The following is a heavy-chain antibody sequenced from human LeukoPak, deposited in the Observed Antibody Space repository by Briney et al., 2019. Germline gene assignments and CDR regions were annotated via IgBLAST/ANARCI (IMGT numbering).Heavy chain of an antibody. D-gene: IGHD1-14*01. CDR1: GGSISSSSYY. CDR2: IYYSGST. CDR3: ARDDGRTSPEYNWFDP. J-gene: IGHJ5*02. Sequence: SETLSLTYTVSGGSISSSSYYWGWIRQPPGKGLEWIGSIYYSGSTYYNPSLKSRVTISVDTSKNQFSLKLSSVTAADTAVYYCARDDGRTSPEYNWFDPWGQGTLVTVSS. V-gene: IGHV4-39*07.